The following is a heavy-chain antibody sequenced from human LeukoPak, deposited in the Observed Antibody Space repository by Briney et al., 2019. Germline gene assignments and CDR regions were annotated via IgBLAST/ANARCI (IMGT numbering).Heavy chain of an antibody. Sequence: TSETLALTCGFSGGSISTDYWSWVRQPPGKGLQWIGYIYYSGSTNYNPSLKSRVTISLNTAKNQFSLRLRSVTAADTAVYYCARRVAVGNCFVRWGQRTLVTVPS. V-gene: IGHV4-59*08. D-gene: IGHD3-22*01. CDR3: ARRVAVGNCFVR. CDR2: IYYSGST. J-gene: IGHJ5*02. CDR1: GGSISTDY.